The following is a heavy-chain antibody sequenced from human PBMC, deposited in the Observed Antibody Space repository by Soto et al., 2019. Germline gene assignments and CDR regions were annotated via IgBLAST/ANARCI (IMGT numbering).Heavy chain of an antibody. V-gene: IGHV1-18*01. J-gene: IGHJ6*02. CDR1: GYTFTNYG. D-gene: IGHD6-19*01. Sequence: QVQLVQSGAEVKKLGASVKVSCKASGYTFTNYGISWVRQAPGQGLEWMGWISTYNGHTTSAQQLQGRLTMTTDTSTSTASMELRSLRSDDAAVYFCAGDWGQKWLAYGLDVWGQGTTVTVSS. CDR2: ISTYNGHT. CDR3: AGDWGQKWLAYGLDV.